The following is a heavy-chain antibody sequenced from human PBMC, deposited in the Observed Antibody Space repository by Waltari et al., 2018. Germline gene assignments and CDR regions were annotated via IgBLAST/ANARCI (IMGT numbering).Heavy chain of an antibody. D-gene: IGHD2-15*01. CDR3: VKERVGYSSGSNCYGPGAAFDL. J-gene: IGHJ3*01. CDR2: ISGNSGTK. V-gene: IGHV3-9*01. CDR1: GLTFDDHA. Sequence: EEKLGESGGGLVQPGRSLRLSCAASGLTFDDHAMHWARQAPRKGHDVVAGISGNSGTKGYADSVKGRFTISRDNAKEALCLQMNSLTVDDTDLYYCVKERVGYSSGSNCYGPGAAFDLWGQGTMVTVSS.